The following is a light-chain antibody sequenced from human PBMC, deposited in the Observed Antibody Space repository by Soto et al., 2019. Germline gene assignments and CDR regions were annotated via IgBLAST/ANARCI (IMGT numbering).Light chain of an antibody. V-gene: IGKV3-15*01. CDR2: GAS. CDR3: QQYNGWPLT. CDR1: QSVTSN. J-gene: IGKJ4*01. Sequence: EIVMTQSPATLSVSPGERATLSCRASQSVTSNLAWYQQKPGQAPRLVIYGASTRATGTPARFSGSGSGTEFTLTISSLQSEDVALYYCQQYNGWPLTFGGGTKVEIK.